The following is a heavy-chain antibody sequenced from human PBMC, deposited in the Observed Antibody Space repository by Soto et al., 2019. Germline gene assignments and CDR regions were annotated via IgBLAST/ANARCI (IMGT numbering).Heavy chain of an antibody. J-gene: IGHJ6*02. V-gene: IGHV1-24*01. D-gene: IGHD2-2*01. Sequence: ASVKVSCKVSGYTLTELSMHWVRQAPGKGLEWMGGFDPEDGETIYAQKLQGRVTMTTDTSTSTAYMELRSLRSDDTAVYYCARAYCISTSCYAPWYYYYGMDVWGQGTTVTVSS. CDR2: FDPEDGET. CDR3: ARAYCISTSCYAPWYYYYGMDV. CDR1: GYTLTELS.